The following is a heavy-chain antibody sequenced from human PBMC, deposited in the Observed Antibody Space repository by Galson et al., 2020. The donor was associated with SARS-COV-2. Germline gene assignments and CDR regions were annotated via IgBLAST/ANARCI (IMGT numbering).Heavy chain of an antibody. CDR3: ARGRRPTYCRGGSSYSWDPSFDP. D-gene: IGHD2-15*01. CDR2: IYYSGST. V-gene: IGHV4-59*01. J-gene: IGHJ5*02. CDR1: GGPISSYY. Sequence: ASETLSLTCTVSGGPISSYYWRWIRQPPGKGLEWIGSIYYSGSTNYNPSLKSRVTISVETSKNKSPLKQSTVTAADTAVYYCARGRRPTYCRGGSSYSWDPSFDPWGQGTLVTVSS.